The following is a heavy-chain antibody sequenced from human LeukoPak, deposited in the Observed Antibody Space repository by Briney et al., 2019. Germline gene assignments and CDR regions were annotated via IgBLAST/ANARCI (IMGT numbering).Heavy chain of an antibody. D-gene: IGHD6-13*01. CDR3: AKDIEYSSSWPHAFDI. Sequence: GGSLRLSCAASGFTFSSYAMSWVRQAPGKGLEWVSAISGSGGSTYYADSVKGRFTIPRDNSKNTLYLQMNSLRAEDTAVYYCAKDIEYSSSWPHAFDIWGQGTMVTVSS. J-gene: IGHJ3*02. CDR1: GFTFSSYA. V-gene: IGHV3-23*01. CDR2: ISGSGGST.